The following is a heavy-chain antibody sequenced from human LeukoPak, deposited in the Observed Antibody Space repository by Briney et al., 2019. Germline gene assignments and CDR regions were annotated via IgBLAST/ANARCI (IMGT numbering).Heavy chain of an antibody. CDR3: ARDLEAVAGYFDY. D-gene: IGHD6-19*01. CDR2: ISSSGSTI. Sequence: AGTLRLTCAASGFTFSDYYKSWIRHAPPQGKERVSYISSSGSTIYYAASVKGRFTISRDNAKNSLYLQMNSLRAEDTAVYYCARDLEAVAGYFDYWGQGTLVTVSS. V-gene: IGHV3-11*01. J-gene: IGHJ4*02. CDR1: GFTFSDYY.